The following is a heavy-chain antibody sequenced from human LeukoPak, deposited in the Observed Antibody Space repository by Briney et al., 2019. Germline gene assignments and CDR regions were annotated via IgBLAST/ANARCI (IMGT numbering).Heavy chain of an antibody. V-gene: IGHV3-23*01. D-gene: IGHD2-8*01. CDR3: TKDQFSRNGVYDAFDI. CDR2: IGGTDGLT. Sequence: GGSLRLSCEASGFSFIEHSMNWVRQAPGKGLEWVSVIGGTDGLTYYADSVKGRFTISRDNSKNMLYLQMNSLRAEDTAVYYCTKDQFSRNGVYDAFDIWGQGTMVTVSS. CDR1: GFSFIEHS. J-gene: IGHJ3*02.